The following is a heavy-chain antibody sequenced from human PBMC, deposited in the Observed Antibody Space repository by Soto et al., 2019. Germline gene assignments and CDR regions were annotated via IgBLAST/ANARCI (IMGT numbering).Heavy chain of an antibody. Sequence: QVQLVQSGAEVKKPGSSVKVSCKASGGTFSSYTISWVRQAPGQGLEWMGRIIPILGIANYAQKFQGRVTITADKSTSTAYMELSSLRSEDTAGYYCASLMSSGDYDGMDVWGHGTTFTVSS. CDR3: ASLMSSGDYDGMDV. CDR2: IIPILGIA. CDR1: GGTFSSYT. J-gene: IGHJ6*02. D-gene: IGHD3-10*01. V-gene: IGHV1-69*02.